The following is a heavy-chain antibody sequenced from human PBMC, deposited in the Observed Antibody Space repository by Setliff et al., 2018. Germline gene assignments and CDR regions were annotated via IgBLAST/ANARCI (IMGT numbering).Heavy chain of an antibody. CDR3: ARAPSVELVTIRTNSWFTY. CDR2: INPNSGGT. V-gene: IGHV1-2*02. CDR1: GYTFTGYY. J-gene: IGHJ4*02. Sequence: ASVKVSCKASGYTFTGYYMHWVRQAPGQGLEWMGWINPNSGGTNYAQKFQGRVTMTRDTSISTAYMELRSLTSDDSAFYYCARAPSVELVTIRTNSWFTYWGQGTLVTVSS. D-gene: IGHD2-8*01.